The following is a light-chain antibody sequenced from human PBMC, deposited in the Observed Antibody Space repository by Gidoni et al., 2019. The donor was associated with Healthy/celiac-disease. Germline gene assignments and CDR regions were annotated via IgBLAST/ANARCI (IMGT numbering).Light chain of an antibody. V-gene: IGLV3-1*01. CDR2: QDS. CDR3: QAWDISTVV. CDR1: KLVDKY. Sequence: SYELTQPPSVSVSPGQTASITCSGDKLVDKYACWYQQKPGQSPVLVIYQDSKRPSGIPERFSGANSGNTASLTISGTQAMDEADYYCQAWDISTVVFGGGTNLTVL. J-gene: IGLJ2*01.